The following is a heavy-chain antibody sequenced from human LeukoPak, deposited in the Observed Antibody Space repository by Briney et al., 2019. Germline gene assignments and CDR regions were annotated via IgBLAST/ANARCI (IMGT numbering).Heavy chain of an antibody. CDR2: ISAYNGNT. Sequence: AASVKVSCKASGYTFTGYYMHWVRQAPGQGLEWMGWISAYNGNTNYAQKLQGRVTMTTDTSTSTAYMELRSLRSDDTAAYYCARVMATTVSALDYWGQGTLVTVSS. CDR1: GYTFTGYY. J-gene: IGHJ4*02. V-gene: IGHV1-18*04. D-gene: IGHD4-17*01. CDR3: ARVMATTVSALDY.